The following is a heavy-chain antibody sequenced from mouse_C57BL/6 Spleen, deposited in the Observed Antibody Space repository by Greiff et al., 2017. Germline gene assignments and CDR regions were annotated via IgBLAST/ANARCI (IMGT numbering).Heavy chain of an antibody. D-gene: IGHD1-1*01. J-gene: IGHJ4*01. CDR3: AKVGPSYGSSLYALDY. V-gene: IGHV2-9*01. CDR1: GFSLTSYG. Sequence: QVQLQQSGPGLVAPSQSLSITCTVSGFSLTSYGVDWVRQPPGKGLEWLGVIWGGGSTNYNSALMSRLSISKDNAKGQVSLKMTSQQTDDTAMYYCAKVGPSYGSSLYALDYWGQGTSVTVSS. CDR2: IWGGGST.